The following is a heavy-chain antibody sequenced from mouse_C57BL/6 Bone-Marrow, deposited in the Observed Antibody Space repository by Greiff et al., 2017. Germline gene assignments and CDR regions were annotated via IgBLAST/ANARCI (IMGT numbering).Heavy chain of an antibody. D-gene: IGHD1-1*01. Sequence: QVQLQQSGAELVRPGASVTLSCKASGYTFTDYEMHWVKQTPVHGLEWIGAIDPETGGTAYNQKFKGKAILTADKSSSTAYMELRSLTSEDSAVYYCTRDTTVGYWYFDVWGTGTTVTVSS. V-gene: IGHV1-15*01. CDR3: TRDTTVGYWYFDV. J-gene: IGHJ1*03. CDR1: GYTFTDYE. CDR2: IDPETGGT.